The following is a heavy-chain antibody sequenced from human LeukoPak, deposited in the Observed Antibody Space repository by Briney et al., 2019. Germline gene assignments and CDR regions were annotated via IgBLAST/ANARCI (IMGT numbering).Heavy chain of an antibody. V-gene: IGHV1-8*03. J-gene: IGHJ4*02. CDR3: ARDRKWELLLDY. Sequence: ASVKVSCKASGYTFTSYDINWVRQATGQGLEWMGWMNPNSGNTGYAQKFQGRVTITRNTSISTAYMELSSLRSEDTAVYYCARDRKWELLLDYWGQGTLVTVSS. CDR1: GYTFTSYD. CDR2: MNPNSGNT. D-gene: IGHD1-26*01.